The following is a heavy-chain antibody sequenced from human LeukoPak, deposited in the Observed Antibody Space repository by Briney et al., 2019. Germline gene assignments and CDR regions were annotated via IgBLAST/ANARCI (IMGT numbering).Heavy chain of an antibody. D-gene: IGHD5-24*01. CDR1: GFTVSSNY. J-gene: IGHJ4*02. CDR3: ARVEMATMNFDY. CDR2: IYSGGRT. Sequence: PGGSLRLSCAASGFTVSSNYMSWVRQAPGKGLEWVSVIYSGGRTYYADSVKGRFTISRDNSKNTLYLQMNSLRAEDTAVYYCARVEMATMNFDYWGQGTLVTVSS. V-gene: IGHV3-53*01.